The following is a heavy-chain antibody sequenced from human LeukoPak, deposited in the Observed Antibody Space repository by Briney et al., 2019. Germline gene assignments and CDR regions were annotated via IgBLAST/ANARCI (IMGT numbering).Heavy chain of an antibody. J-gene: IGHJ4*02. CDR2: ISGSGGTA. CDR1: GFTFSIYA. CDR3: AKVVQFPTDRRYLFDY. Sequence: GGSLRLSCAASGFTFSIYAMSWVRQAPGKGLEWVSAISGSGGTAYYADSVKGRFTISRDNSKNTLYLQMNSLRAEDTAVYYCAKVVQFPTDRRYLFDYWGQGTLVTVSS. D-gene: IGHD1-1*01. V-gene: IGHV3-23*01.